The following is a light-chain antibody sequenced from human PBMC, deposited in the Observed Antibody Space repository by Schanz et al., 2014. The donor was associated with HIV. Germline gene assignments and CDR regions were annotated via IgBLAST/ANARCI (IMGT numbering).Light chain of an antibody. Sequence: QSALTQPPSASGTPGQRVTISCSGSNSTIGSNYVYWYQQFPGTAPKLLIQRTNQRPSGVPDRFAGSKSGISASLTISGLRSEDEANYYCTSWDDTLSGVVFGGGTQLTVL. CDR3: TSWDDTLSGVV. CDR1: NSTIGSNY. V-gene: IGLV1-47*01. J-gene: IGLJ2*01. CDR2: RTN.